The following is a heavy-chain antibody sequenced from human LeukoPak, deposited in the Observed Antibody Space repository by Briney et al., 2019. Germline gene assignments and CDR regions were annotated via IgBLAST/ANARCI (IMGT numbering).Heavy chain of an antibody. Sequence: ASVKVSCKASGYTFTSYDINWVRQATGQGLEWMGWMNPNSGNTGYAQKFQDRVTMTRNTSMSTAYMELSSLRSDDTAVYYCASGHHNSNWDLFDYWGQGTLVTVSS. J-gene: IGHJ4*02. CDR2: MNPNSGNT. CDR3: ASGHHNSNWDLFDY. D-gene: IGHD6-13*01. V-gene: IGHV1-8*01. CDR1: GYTFTSYD.